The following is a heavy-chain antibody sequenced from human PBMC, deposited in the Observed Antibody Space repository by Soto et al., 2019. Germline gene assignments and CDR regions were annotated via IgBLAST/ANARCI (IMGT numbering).Heavy chain of an antibody. D-gene: IGHD1-26*01. J-gene: IGHJ6*02. CDR3: AREGATPNPNYYYYYGMDV. CDR2: ISSSSSYI. Sequence: PGGSLRLSCAASGFTFSSYSMNWVRQAPGKGLEWVSSISSSSSYIYYADSVKGRFTISRDNAKNSLYLQMNSLRAEDTAVYYCAREGATPNPNYYYYYGMDVWGQGTTVT. V-gene: IGHV3-21*01. CDR1: GFTFSSYS.